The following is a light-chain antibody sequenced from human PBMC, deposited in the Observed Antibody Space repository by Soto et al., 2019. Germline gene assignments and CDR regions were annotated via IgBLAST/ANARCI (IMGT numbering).Light chain of an antibody. V-gene: IGLV1-47*01. CDR2: RNN. J-gene: IGLJ2*01. CDR3: AAWDDSLSGYVV. CDR1: SSNIGSNY. Sequence: QSVLTQPPSASGTPGQRVTISCSGSSSNIGSNYVYWYQQLPGTAPKLLIYRNNQRPSGVPDRFSGSESGTSASLAISGLRFEDEADYYCAAWDDSLSGYVVFGGGTKLTVL.